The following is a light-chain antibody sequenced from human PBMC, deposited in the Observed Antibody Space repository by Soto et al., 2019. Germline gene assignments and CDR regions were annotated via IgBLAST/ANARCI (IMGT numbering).Light chain of an antibody. V-gene: IGKV3D-15*01. CDR1: QSVSSI. CDR2: AAY. J-gene: IGKJ1*01. Sequence: EIVMTQSPATLSLSAGERATLSCRASQSVSSISLVLYQQKPGQAPRLLIFAAYSRASGTPDRFSGSGSGTDVTLTISSLKYEDCAVYYCHEYNTWTWTFGQGTKVDIK. CDR3: HEYNTWTWT.